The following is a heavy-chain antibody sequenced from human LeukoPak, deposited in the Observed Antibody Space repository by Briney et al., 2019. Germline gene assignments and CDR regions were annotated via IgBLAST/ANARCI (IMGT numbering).Heavy chain of an antibody. V-gene: IGHV3-48*03. CDR3: ARFSSTWYVAFDM. CDR1: GFIVSSYE. Sequence: GGSLRLSCAASGFIVSSYETGWVRQAPGKGLEWLSYINSGGTVYYADSVKGRFTFSRDNAKNSLYLHINSLRAEDTALYYSARFSSTWYVAFDMWGQGTMVTVSS. D-gene: IGHD6-13*01. J-gene: IGHJ3*02. CDR2: INSGGTV.